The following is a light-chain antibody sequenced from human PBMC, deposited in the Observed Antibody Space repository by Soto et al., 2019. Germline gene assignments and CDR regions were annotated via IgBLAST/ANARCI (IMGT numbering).Light chain of an antibody. CDR3: CSYAGNSLWV. J-gene: IGLJ3*02. CDR1: SSNVGAYNY. V-gene: IGLV2-11*01. CDR2: DVS. Sequence: QSVLTQPRSVSGSPGQSVTISCTGTSSNVGAYNYVSWYQQYPGKGPRLMIYDVSKWPSGVPDRFSGSKSGNTASLTISGLQAEDEAAYYCCSYAGNSLWVFGGGTKVTVL.